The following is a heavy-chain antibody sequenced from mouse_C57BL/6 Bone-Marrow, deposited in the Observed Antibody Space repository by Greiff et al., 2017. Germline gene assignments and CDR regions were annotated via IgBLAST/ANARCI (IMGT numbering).Heavy chain of an antibody. CDR2: ISSGSSTI. D-gene: IGHD1-1*01. CDR3: ARRTYGSSFFDY. CDR1: GFTFSDYG. V-gene: IGHV5-17*01. J-gene: IGHJ2*01. Sequence: DVQLVESGGGLVKPGGSLKLSCAASGFTFSDYGMHWVRQAPEKGLEWVAYISSGSSTIYYADTVKGRFTISRDNAKNNLFLQMTSLRSEDTAMYYCARRTYGSSFFDYWGQGTTLTVSS.